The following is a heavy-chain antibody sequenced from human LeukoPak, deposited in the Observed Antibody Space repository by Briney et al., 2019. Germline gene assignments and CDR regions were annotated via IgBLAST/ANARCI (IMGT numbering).Heavy chain of an antibody. D-gene: IGHD6-19*01. CDR3: ASGIAVADYFDY. Sequence: PSETLSLTCTVSGYSISSGYYWGWIRQPPGKGLEWIGSIYYSGSTYYNPSLKSRVTISVDTSKNQFSLKLSSVTAADTAVYYCASGIAVADYFDYWGQGTLVTVSS. CDR1: GYSISSGYY. CDR2: IYYSGST. J-gene: IGHJ4*02. V-gene: IGHV4-38-2*02.